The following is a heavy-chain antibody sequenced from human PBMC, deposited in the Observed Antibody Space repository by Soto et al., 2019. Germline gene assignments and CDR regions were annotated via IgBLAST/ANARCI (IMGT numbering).Heavy chain of an antibody. CDR1: GFTFSGYG. CDR2: TRHDGSNT. Sequence: QVQLVESGGGVVQPGRSLRLSCAASGFTFSGYGMHWVRQAPGKGLEWVAITRHDGSNTYYADSVRGRFTISRDNSQKNLDLEMDSLRAEDTAVYYCARDGVGATTFFGYFDYWGQGTLVTVSS. V-gene: IGHV3-33*01. CDR3: ARDGVGATTFFGYFDY. J-gene: IGHJ4*02. D-gene: IGHD1-26*01.